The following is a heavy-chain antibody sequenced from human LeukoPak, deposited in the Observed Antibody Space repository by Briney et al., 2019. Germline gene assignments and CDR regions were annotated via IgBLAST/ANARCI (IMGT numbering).Heavy chain of an antibody. CDR1: GYRFSGYW. CDR2: IYPADSDT. V-gene: IGHV5-51*01. J-gene: IGHJ6*02. Sequence: PGESLKISCEGSGYRFSGYWIAWVRHTPGKGLEFMGIIYPADSDTRYSPSFEGQVTISADESTSTAHLQRGSLKASDTGIYYCLKGMSGTYFGMDVWGQGTTVTVSS. CDR3: LKGMSGTYFGMDV. D-gene: IGHD3-10*01.